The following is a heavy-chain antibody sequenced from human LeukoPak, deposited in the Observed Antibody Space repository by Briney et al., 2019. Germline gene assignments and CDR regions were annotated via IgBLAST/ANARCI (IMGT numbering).Heavy chain of an antibody. Sequence: SETLSLTCTASGGSISSYYWSWIRQPPGKGLEWIGNIYYSGSTNYNPSLKSRVTISVDTSKTQFSLKLSSETAADTAVYYCTRAGRFDSSGYYFGWFDPWGQGTLVTVSS. CDR3: TRAGRFDSSGYYFGWFDP. V-gene: IGHV4-59*01. J-gene: IGHJ5*02. CDR1: GGSISSYY. CDR2: IYYSGST. D-gene: IGHD3-22*01.